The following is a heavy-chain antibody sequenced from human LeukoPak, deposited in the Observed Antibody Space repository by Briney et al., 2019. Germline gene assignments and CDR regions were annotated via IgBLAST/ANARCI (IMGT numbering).Heavy chain of an antibody. D-gene: IGHD3-22*01. Sequence: SETLSLTCTVSGGSISSYYWSWIRQPAGKRLEWIGRIYTSGSTNYNPSLKSRVTMSVDTSKNQLSPKLSSVTAADTAVYYCARTYYYDSSGYSFDYWGQGTLVTVSS. CDR3: ARTYYYDSSGYSFDY. CDR1: GGSISSYY. CDR2: IYTSGST. V-gene: IGHV4-4*07. J-gene: IGHJ4*02.